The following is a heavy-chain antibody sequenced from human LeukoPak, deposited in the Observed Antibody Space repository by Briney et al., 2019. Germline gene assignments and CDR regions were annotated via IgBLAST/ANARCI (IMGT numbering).Heavy chain of an antibody. V-gene: IGHV3-30*02. Sequence: GGSLRLSCAASGFTFSSYGMHWVRQAPGKGLEWVAFIRYDGSNKYYADSVKGRFTISRDNSKNTLYLQMNSLRAEDTAVYYCAKDQTTRRIPGAFDIWGQGTTVTVSS. CDR1: GFTFSSYG. D-gene: IGHD1-14*01. CDR2: IRYDGSNK. J-gene: IGHJ3*02. CDR3: AKDQTTRRIPGAFDI.